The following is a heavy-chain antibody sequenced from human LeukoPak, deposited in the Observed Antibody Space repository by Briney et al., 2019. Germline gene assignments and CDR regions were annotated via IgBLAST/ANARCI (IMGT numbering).Heavy chain of an antibody. J-gene: IGHJ6*02. D-gene: IGHD2-21*01. CDR3: ARDPLDWSVYKGYYYYGMGV. CDR1: GGSISSGGYY. CDR2: IYYSGST. V-gene: IGHV4-31*03. Sequence: PSETLSLTCTVSGGSISSGGYYWSWIRQHPGKGLEWIGYIYYSGSTYYNPSLKSRVTISVDTSKNQFSLKLSSVTAADTAVYYCARDPLDWSVYKGYYYYGMGVWGQGTTVTVSS.